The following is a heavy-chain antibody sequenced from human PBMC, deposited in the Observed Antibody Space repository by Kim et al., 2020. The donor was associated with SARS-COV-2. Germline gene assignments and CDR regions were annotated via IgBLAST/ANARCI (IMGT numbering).Heavy chain of an antibody. J-gene: IGHJ6*02. CDR1: GGSFSGYY. CDR2: INHSGST. V-gene: IGHV4-34*01. CDR3: ARALRYFDWLPDYYYYYGMDV. D-gene: IGHD3-9*01. Sequence: SETLSLTCAVYGGSFSGYYWSWIRQPPGKGLEWIGEINHSGSTNYNPSLKSRVTISVDTSKNQFSLKLSSVTAADTAVYYCARALRYFDWLPDYYYYYGMDVWGQGTTVTVSS.